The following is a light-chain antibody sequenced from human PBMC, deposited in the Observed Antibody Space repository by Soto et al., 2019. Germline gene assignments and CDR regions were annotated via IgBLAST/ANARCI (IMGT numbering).Light chain of an antibody. Sequence: QSVPTQPASVSGSPGQSITISCTGVSNDAGGYYLVSWYQQHPGQAPKLIIYEDTKRPSGVSSRFSGSTSDNTPSLTISGLQAADEADYYCGSYAGHSTYVFAGGTKVTVL. CDR3: GSYAGHSTYV. J-gene: IGLJ1*01. CDR2: EDT. CDR1: SNDAGGYYL. V-gene: IGLV2-23*01.